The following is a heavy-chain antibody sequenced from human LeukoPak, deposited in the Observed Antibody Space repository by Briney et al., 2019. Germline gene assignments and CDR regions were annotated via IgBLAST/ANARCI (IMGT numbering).Heavy chain of an antibody. CDR1: GFTFSNVW. CDR2: ISGSGGST. Sequence: GGSLRLSCAASGFTFSNVWMSWVRQAPGKGLEWVSAISGSGGSTYYADSVKGRFTISRDNSKNTLYLQMNSLRAEDTAVYYCAKTYYDFWSGYYDNYYYYGMDVWGQGTTVTVSS. V-gene: IGHV3-23*01. J-gene: IGHJ6*02. D-gene: IGHD3-3*01. CDR3: AKTYYDFWSGYYDNYYYYGMDV.